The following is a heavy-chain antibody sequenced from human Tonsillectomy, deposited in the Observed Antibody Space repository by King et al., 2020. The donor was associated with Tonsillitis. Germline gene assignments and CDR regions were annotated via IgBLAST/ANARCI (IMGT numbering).Heavy chain of an antibody. CDR3: ARHSVDQLVDH. D-gene: IGHD6-19*01. CDR1: GGSISSSTYY. V-gene: IGHV4-39*01. CDR2: IYYSGST. Sequence: VQLQESGPGLVKPSETLSLTCTVSGGSISSSTYYWGWIRQPPGKGLEWIGSIYYSGSTYYNPSLKSRVTMSVDTSKNQFSLKLSSVTAADTAVFYCARHSVDQLVDHWVQGTLVTVSS. J-gene: IGHJ4*02.